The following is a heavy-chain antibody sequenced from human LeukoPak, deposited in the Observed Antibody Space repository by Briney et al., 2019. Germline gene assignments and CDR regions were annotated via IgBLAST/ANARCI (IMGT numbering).Heavy chain of an antibody. CDR3: ARDHFTVVVVAAFSFSH. J-gene: IGHJ6*04. Sequence: ASVKVACKVSGITLSELSMHWVRQAPGKGPEWMGHFDPENGEAIYAQNFQGSVTLTADITVHTAYMELSSLRSKDTAMYYCARDHFTVVVVAAFSFSHWGKGTTVTVSS. D-gene: IGHD2-15*01. CDR1: GITLSELS. CDR2: FDPENGEA. V-gene: IGHV1-24*01.